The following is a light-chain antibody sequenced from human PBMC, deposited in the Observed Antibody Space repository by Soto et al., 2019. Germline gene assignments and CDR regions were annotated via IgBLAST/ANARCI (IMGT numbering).Light chain of an antibody. J-gene: IGLJ2*01. CDR3: SLYTSTNTQL. Sequence: QSALTQPASVSGSPGQSITISCTGTSSDVGGYNFVSWYQQHPGKAPKLMIYDVTNRPSGVSNRFSGSKSGNTASLTISGLQAEDEAHYYCSLYTSTNTQLFGGGTKLIVL. CDR2: DVT. V-gene: IGLV2-14*03. CDR1: SSDVGGYNF.